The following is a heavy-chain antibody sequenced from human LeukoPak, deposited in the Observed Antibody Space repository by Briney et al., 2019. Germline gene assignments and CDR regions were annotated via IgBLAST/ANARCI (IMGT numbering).Heavy chain of an antibody. V-gene: IGHV3-30*04. CDR2: ISYDGSNK. D-gene: IGHD4-17*01. CDR3: ARDPATVTTVYYYYYMDV. J-gene: IGHJ6*03. CDR1: GFTFSSYA. Sequence: GGSLRLSCAASGFTFSSYAMHWVRQAPGKGLEWVAVISYDGSNKYYADSVKGRFTISRDNSKNTLYLQMNSLRAEDTAVYYCARDPATVTTVYYYYYMDVWGKGTTVTVSS.